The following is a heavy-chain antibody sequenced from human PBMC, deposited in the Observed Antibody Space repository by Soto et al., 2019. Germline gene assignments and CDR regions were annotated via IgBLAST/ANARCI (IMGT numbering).Heavy chain of an antibody. Sequence: PGGSLRLSCVASGVSISKHGMHWVRQAPGKGLEWVAVISHDGSNKKYVDSVKGRFTISRDNSKNRLYLQMNFLRPEDTAVYYCAKDRLRAGGLVPIALDAFDTWGQGTMVTVSS. CDR3: AKDRLRAGGLVPIALDAFDT. CDR2: ISHDGSNK. J-gene: IGHJ3*02. V-gene: IGHV3-30*18. CDR1: GVSISKHG. D-gene: IGHD6-19*01.